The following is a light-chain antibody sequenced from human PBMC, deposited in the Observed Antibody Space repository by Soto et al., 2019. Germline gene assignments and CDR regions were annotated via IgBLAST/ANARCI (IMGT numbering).Light chain of an antibody. CDR1: SSDVGGYDY. CDR2: DVN. V-gene: IGLV2-11*01. CDR3: CSYAGSYSLI. J-gene: IGLJ2*01. Sequence: QSALTQPRSVSGSPGQSVTISCAGTSSDVGGYDYVSWFQHHPGKAPKLMISDVNKRSSGVPDRFSGSKSGNTASLTISGLQAEDEADYYCCSYAGSYSLIFGGGTQLTVL.